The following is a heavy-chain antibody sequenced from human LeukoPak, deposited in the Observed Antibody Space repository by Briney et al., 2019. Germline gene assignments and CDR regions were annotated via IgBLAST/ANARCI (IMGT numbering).Heavy chain of an antibody. CDR3: ATQASYDFWSGLYYFDN. Sequence: PGGSLRLSCAASGFTFNTYWMTWVRQAPGKGLQWVANIKHDGSEKTYVDSVKGRFTISRDNAKKSLYLQMSSLRGEDTAVYYCATQASYDFWSGLYYFDNWGQGTLVGVSS. D-gene: IGHD3-3*01. CDR1: GFTFNTYW. J-gene: IGHJ4*02. V-gene: IGHV3-7*01. CDR2: IKHDGSEK.